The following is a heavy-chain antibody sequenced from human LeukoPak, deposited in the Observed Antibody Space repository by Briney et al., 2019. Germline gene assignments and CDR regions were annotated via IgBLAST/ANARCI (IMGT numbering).Heavy chain of an antibody. D-gene: IGHD2-2*01. J-gene: IGHJ4*02. CDR3: AKDHIVDIVVVPAATNPDY. Sequence: GGSLRLSCAASGFTFSSYGMHWVRQAPGKGLEWVAVISYDGSNKYYADSVKGRFTISRDNSKNTLYLQMNSLRAEDTAVYYCAKDHIVDIVVVPAATNPDYWGQGTLVIVSS. CDR1: GFTFSSYG. CDR2: ISYDGSNK. V-gene: IGHV3-30*18.